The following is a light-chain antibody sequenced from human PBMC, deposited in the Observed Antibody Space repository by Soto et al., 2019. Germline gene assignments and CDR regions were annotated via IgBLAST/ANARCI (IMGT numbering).Light chain of an antibody. Sequence: QSVLTQPASVSGSPGQSITISCTGTSSDIGHYDYVSWYQQHPGKAPKLMIYHVTYRPSGVSNRYTGSKSGNSASLAISGPQADGEADYYCCSLTTSHTYVFGSGTKVTVL. CDR2: HVT. CDR3: CSLTTSHTYV. V-gene: IGLV2-14*03. J-gene: IGLJ1*01. CDR1: SSDIGHYDY.